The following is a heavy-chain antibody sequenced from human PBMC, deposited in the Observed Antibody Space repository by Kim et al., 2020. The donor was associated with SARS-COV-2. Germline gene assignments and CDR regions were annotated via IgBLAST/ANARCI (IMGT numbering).Heavy chain of an antibody. V-gene: IGHV3-73*01. CDR2: ISSKAYTYAT. Sequence: GGSLRLSCAASGFTFSGSDIHWVRQASGKGLELVGRISSKAYTYATAYSASVKGRFTISRDDSKNTACLQMNSLKTEDTAVYYCATRYDILTGLNYWGQGTLVTVSS. J-gene: IGHJ4*02. CDR1: GFTFSGSD. D-gene: IGHD3-9*01. CDR3: ATRYDILTGLNY.